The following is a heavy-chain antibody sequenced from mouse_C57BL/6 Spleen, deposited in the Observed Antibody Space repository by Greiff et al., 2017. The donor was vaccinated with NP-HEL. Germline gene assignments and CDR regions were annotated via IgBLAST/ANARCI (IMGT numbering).Heavy chain of an antibody. J-gene: IGHJ4*01. CDR2: INYDGSST. V-gene: IGHV5-16*01. Sequence: EVQLVESEGGLVQPGSSMKLSCTASGFTFSDYYLAWVRQVPEKGLEWVANINYDGSSTYYLDSLKSRFIISRDNAKNILYLQMSSLKSEDTATYYCARFTTVVAIPHYAMDYWGQGTSVTVSS. D-gene: IGHD1-1*01. CDR1: GFTFSDYY. CDR3: ARFTTVVAIPHYAMDY.